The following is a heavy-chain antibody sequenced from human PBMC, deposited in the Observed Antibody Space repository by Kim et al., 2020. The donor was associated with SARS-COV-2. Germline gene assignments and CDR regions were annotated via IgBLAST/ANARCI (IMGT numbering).Heavy chain of an antibody. Sequence: SVKVSCKASGGTFSSYAISWVRQAPGQGLEWMGRIIPILGIANYAQKFQGRVTITADKSTSTAYMELSSLRSEDTAVYYCAREIPLTYCSSTSCPYGMDVWGQGTTVTVSS. CDR2: IIPILGIA. CDR1: GGTFSSYA. V-gene: IGHV1-69*04. CDR3: AREIPLTYCSSTSCPYGMDV. J-gene: IGHJ6*02. D-gene: IGHD2-2*01.